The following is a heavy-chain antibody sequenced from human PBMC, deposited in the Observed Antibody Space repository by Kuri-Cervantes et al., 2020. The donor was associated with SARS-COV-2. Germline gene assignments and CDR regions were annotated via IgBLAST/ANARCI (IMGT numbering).Heavy chain of an antibody. CDR3: ARASTFDWLAYYYFHMDV. J-gene: IGHJ6*03. D-gene: IGHD3-9*01. Sequence: GESLKISCAASGFSFSSSSMNWVRQAPGKGLEWVSFISSSSSYIYYADSVKGRFTVSRDNAKNSLFLQMDSLRAEDTALYYCARASTFDWLAYYYFHMDVWGKGTTVTVSS. CDR2: ISSSSSYI. V-gene: IGHV3-21*01. CDR1: GFSFSSSS.